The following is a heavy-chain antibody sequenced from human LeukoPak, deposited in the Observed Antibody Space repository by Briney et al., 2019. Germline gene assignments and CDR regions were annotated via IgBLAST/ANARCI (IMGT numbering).Heavy chain of an antibody. D-gene: IGHD3-22*01. J-gene: IGHJ4*02. V-gene: IGHV3-48*01. CDR1: GFTFRSYG. CDR3: ARTAYYYDSSGYPNFDY. CDR2: ISSSSSTI. Sequence: GGSLRLSCAASGFTFRSYGMNWVRQAPGKGLEWVSYISSSSSTIYYADSVKGRFTISRDNAKNSLYLQMNSLRAEDTAVYYCARTAYYYDSSGYPNFDYWGQGTLVTVSS.